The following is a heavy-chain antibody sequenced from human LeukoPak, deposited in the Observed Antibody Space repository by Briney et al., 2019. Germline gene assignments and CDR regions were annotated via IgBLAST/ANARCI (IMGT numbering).Heavy chain of an antibody. CDR2: ISSSSSYI. CDR1: GFTFSSYS. D-gene: IGHD2-15*01. CDR3: AVFVGGYCSGGSCFKFDY. Sequence: GGSLRLSCAASGFTFSSYSMNWVRQAPGKGLEWVSSISSSSSYIYYADSVKGRFTISRDNAKNSLYLQMNSLRAEDTAVYYCAVFVGGYCSGGSCFKFDYWGQGTLVTVSS. V-gene: IGHV3-21*01. J-gene: IGHJ4*02.